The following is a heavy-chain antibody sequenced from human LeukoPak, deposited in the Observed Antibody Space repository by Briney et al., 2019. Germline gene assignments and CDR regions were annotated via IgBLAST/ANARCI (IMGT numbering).Heavy chain of an antibody. CDR1: GYTFTGYY. D-gene: IGHD3-9*01. Sequence: ASVKVSCKASGYTFTGYYMHWVRQAPGQGLEWMGWINPNSGGTNYAQKFQGRVTMTRDTSISTAYMELSRLRSDDTAVYYCARVSNVLRYFDWLPRLSWFDPWGQGTLVTVSS. J-gene: IGHJ5*02. V-gene: IGHV1-2*02. CDR2: INPNSGGT. CDR3: ARVSNVLRYFDWLPRLSWFDP.